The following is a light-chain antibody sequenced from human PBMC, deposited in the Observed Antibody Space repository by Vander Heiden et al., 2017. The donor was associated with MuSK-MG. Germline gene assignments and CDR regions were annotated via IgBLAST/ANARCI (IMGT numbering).Light chain of an antibody. J-gene: IGKJ4*01. CDR3: EQSPGICT. Sequence: DIQMIQSPSSLSASVGDRVTITSRASQGITNFFNWYQPKPLEAPKDVIFSTSPCKSPVPFRFSGTGSETDLTLTSIEPQHEDFATYFWEQSPGICTFGAGTKVEIK. CDR1: QGITNF. CDR2: STS. V-gene: IGKV1-39*01.